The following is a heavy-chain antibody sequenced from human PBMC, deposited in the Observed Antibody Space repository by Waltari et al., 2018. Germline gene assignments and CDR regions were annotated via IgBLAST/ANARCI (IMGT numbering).Heavy chain of an antibody. CDR3: ANARNYYYYYMDV. CDR1: GFTFSSYA. V-gene: IGHV3-23*03. Sequence: EVQLLESGGGLVQPGGSLRLSCAASGFTFSSYAMSWVRQAPGKGLEGVSGIYSGGSTYYADSVKGRFTISRDNSKNTLYLQMNSLRAEDTAVYYCANARNYYYYYMDVWGKGTTVTVSS. J-gene: IGHJ6*03. CDR2: IYSGGST.